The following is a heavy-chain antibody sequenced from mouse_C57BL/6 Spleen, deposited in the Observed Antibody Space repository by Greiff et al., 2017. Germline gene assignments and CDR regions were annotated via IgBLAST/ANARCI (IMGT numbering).Heavy chain of an antibody. Sequence: QVQLQQPGAELVRPGTSVKLSCKASGYTFTSYWMHWVKQRPGQGLEWIGVIDPSDSYTNYNQKFKGKATLTVDTSSSTAYMQLSSLTSEDSAVYYCARRSRRGGDWYFDVWGTGTTVTVSS. V-gene: IGHV1-59*01. J-gene: IGHJ1*03. CDR1: GYTFTSYW. CDR2: IDPSDSYT. D-gene: IGHD1-1*01. CDR3: ARRSRRGGDWYFDV.